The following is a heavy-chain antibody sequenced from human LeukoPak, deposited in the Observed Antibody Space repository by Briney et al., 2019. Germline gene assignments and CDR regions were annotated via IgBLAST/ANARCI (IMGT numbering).Heavy chain of an antibody. CDR3: ARIHDYGENDAFDI. J-gene: IGHJ3*02. V-gene: IGHV3-48*04. D-gene: IGHD4-17*01. CDR1: GFTFSSYS. CDR2: ISSSGSTI. Sequence: GGSLRLSCAASGFTFSSYSMNWIRQAPGKGLEWVSYISSSGSTIYYADSVKGRFTISRDNAKNSLYLQMNSLRAEDTAVYYCARIHDYGENDAFDIWGQGTMVTVSS.